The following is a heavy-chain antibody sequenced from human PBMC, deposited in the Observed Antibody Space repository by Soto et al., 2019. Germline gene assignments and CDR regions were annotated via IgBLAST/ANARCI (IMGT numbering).Heavy chain of an antibody. J-gene: IGHJ4*02. CDR2: IYHSGST. Sequence: QLQLQESGSGLVKPSQTLSLTCAVSGGSISSGGYSWSWIRQPPGKGLEWIGYIYHSGSTYYNPSLKSRVTISVDRSKNQFSLKLSSVTAADTAVYYCARTRAESFYYFDYWGQGTLVTVSS. CDR1: GGSISSGGYS. V-gene: IGHV4-30-2*01. CDR3: ARTRAESFYYFDY. D-gene: IGHD3-3*01.